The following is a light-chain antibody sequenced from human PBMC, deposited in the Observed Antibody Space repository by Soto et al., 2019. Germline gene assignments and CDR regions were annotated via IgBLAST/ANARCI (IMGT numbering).Light chain of an antibody. CDR1: QGISSY. CDR3: QQLDSYPLT. J-gene: IGKJ4*01. Sequence: DIQLTQSPSFLSASVGDRVTITCRASQGISSYLAGYEQKPGKAPKFLIYAASTFQSGVPSRFSGSGAGTEFTLTISSLQPEDFATYYCQQLDSYPLTVGGGTKVAIK. CDR2: AAS. V-gene: IGKV1-9*01.